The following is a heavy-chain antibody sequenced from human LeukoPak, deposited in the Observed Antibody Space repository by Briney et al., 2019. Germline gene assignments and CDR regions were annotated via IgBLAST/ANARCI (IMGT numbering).Heavy chain of an antibody. Sequence: GGSLRLSCAASGFTFDDYAIHWVRQAPGRGLEWVAVISGDGHTTYYADSVKGRFTVSRDNSKGSLYLQMNSLRSEDTALYYCAKVDYASRGYGLHFFDYWGQGTLVTVSS. CDR2: ISGDGHTT. CDR1: GFTFDDYA. CDR3: AKVDYASRGYGLHFFDY. D-gene: IGHD3-22*01. J-gene: IGHJ4*02. V-gene: IGHV3-43*02.